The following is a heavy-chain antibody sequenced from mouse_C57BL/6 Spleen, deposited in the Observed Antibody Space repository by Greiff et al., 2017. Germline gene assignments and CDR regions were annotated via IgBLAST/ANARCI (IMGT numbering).Heavy chain of an antibody. CDR1: GFTFSSYA. CDR2: ISSGGDYI. V-gene: IGHV5-9-1*02. CDR3: TRDGVTEGAMDY. J-gene: IGHJ4*01. D-gene: IGHD2-2*01. Sequence: EVQLVESGEGLVKPGGSLKLSCAASGFTFSSYAMSWVRQTPEKRLEWVAYISSGGDYIYYADTVKGRFTISRDNARNTLYLQMSSLKSEDTAMYYCTRDGVTEGAMDYWGQGTSVTVSS.